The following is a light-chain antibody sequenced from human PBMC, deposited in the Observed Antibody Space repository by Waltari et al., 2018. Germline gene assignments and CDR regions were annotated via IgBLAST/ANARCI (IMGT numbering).Light chain of an antibody. CDR3: QQRSNWLT. J-gene: IGKJ4*01. CDR2: DAS. Sequence: EIVLTHSPATLSLSPRERATLSCRASQSVRRYLAWYQQKPGQAPRLLIYDASNRATGIPARFSGSGSGTDFTLTISSLEPEDFAVYYCQQRSNWLTFGGGTKVEIK. V-gene: IGKV3-11*01. CDR1: QSVRRY.